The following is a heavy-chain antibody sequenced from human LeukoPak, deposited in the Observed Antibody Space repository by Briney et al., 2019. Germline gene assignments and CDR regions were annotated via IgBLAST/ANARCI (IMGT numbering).Heavy chain of an antibody. CDR1: GFTFDDYA. Sequence: GGSLRLSCAASGFTFDDYAMHWVRQAPGKGLEWVSLISWDGGSTYYADSVKGRFTISRDNSKNSLYLQMNSLRAEDTALYYCAKVRDSSGYLLGDWYFDLWGRGTLVTVSS. CDR2: ISWDGGST. J-gene: IGHJ2*01. CDR3: AKVRDSSGYLLGDWYFDL. D-gene: IGHD3-22*01. V-gene: IGHV3-43D*03.